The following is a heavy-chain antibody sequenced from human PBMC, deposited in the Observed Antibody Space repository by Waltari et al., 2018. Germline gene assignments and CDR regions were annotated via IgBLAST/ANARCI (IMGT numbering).Heavy chain of an antibody. CDR1: GYIFTGDS. CDR2: ISGYNGNT. V-gene: IGHV1-18*01. J-gene: IGHJ4*02. D-gene: IGHD3-3*01. Sequence: QVQLVQSGAEVKKPGASVKVSCKTSGYIFTGDSITSVRQAPGQGLECMGWISGYNGNTKNEQNFQDRVTMTIDTSTTTAYMELRSLRSDDTAVYYCARGALGRVYYEYYFDSWGQGTLVTVSS. CDR3: ARGALGRVYYEYYFDS.